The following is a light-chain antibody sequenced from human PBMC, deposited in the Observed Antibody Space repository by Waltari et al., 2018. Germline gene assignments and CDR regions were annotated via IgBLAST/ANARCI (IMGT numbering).Light chain of an antibody. CDR1: SSDVSSYNY. J-gene: IGLJ1*01. V-gene: IGLV2-23*02. CDR2: AVT. CDR3: CSYAGDSLYV. Sequence: QSALTQPASVSGSPGQSITLTCPGTSSDVSSYNYVSWYQQYPGKAPKLLMYAVTQRPSGVSDRFSGSKSGNTASLTISGLQAEDEADYYCCSYAGDSLYVFGTGTTVTV.